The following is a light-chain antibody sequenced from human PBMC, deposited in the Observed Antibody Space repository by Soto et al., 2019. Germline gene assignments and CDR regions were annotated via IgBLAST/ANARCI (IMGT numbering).Light chain of an antibody. CDR2: GAS. Sequence: EIVSTQSPGTLSLSPGERATLSCRASQSVSSSYLAWYQQKPGQAPSLLIYGASRRATGIPDRFSGSGSGTDFTLTISRLEPEDFAVYYCQQYDSSPITFGQGTRLEIK. V-gene: IGKV3-20*01. CDR3: QQYDSSPIT. CDR1: QSVSSSY. J-gene: IGKJ5*01.